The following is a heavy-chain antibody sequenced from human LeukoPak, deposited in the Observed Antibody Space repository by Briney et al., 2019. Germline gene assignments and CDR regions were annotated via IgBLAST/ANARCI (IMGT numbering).Heavy chain of an antibody. D-gene: IGHD3-22*01. CDR1: GYTFTGYY. CDR2: INPNSGGT. CDR3: ARDWDYYYDSSGYLDS. J-gene: IGHJ4*02. V-gene: IGHV1-2*06. Sequence: ASVKVSCKASGYTFTGYYMHWVRQAPGQGLEWMGRINPNSGGTNYAQKFRGRVTMTRDTSISTAYMELSRLRSDDTTVYYCARDWDYYYDSSGYLDSWGQGTLVTVSS.